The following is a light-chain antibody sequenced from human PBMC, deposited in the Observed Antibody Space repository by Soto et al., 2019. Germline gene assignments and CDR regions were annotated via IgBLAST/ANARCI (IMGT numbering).Light chain of an antibody. J-gene: IGLJ3*02. CDR1: SSDVGGYNY. Sequence: QSVLTQPRSVSGSPGQSVTISCTGTSSDVGGYNYVSWYQQHPGKAPKLMIYDVSKGPSGVPDRFSGAKSGNTASLTISGLQAEDEADYYCCSYAGNSWVFGGGTKLTVL. V-gene: IGLV2-11*01. CDR2: DVS. CDR3: CSYAGNSWV.